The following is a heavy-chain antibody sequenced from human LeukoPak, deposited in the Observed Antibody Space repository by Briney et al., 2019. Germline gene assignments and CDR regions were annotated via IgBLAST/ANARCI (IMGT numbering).Heavy chain of an antibody. Sequence: ASVKVSCKASGYTFTGYYMHWVRQAPGQGLEWMGWINPNSGGTNYAQKFQGRVTMTTDTSTSTAYMELRSLRSDDTAVYYCARGSGIVGATTGDYWGQGTLVTVSS. D-gene: IGHD1-26*01. CDR3: ARGSGIVGATTGDY. CDR1: GYTFTGYY. V-gene: IGHV1-2*02. CDR2: INPNSGGT. J-gene: IGHJ4*02.